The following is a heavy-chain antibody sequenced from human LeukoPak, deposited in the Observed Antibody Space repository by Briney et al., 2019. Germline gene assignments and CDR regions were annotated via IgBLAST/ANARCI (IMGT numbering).Heavy chain of an antibody. D-gene: IGHD3-22*01. CDR1: GFTFSSYW. CDR3: AKDLHYCDSTD. J-gene: IGHJ4*02. CDR2: INSDGSST. V-gene: IGHV3-74*01. Sequence: GGSLRLSCAASGFTFSSYWMHWARQAPGKGLVWVSRINSDGSSTSYADSVKGRFTISRDNSKNTLYLQMNSLRAEDTAVYYCAKDLHYCDSTDWGQGTLVTVSS.